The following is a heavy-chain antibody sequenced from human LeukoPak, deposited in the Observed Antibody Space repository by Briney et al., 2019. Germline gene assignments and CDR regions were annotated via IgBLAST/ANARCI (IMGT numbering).Heavy chain of an antibody. CDR1: GGSISSGSYY. V-gene: IGHV4-61*02. D-gene: IGHD3-22*01. J-gene: IGHJ4*02. CDR2: IYTSGST. CDR3: ARGDYYDSSGYPTG. Sequence: SQTLSLTCTVSGGSISSGSYYWSWIRQPAGKGLEWIGRIYTSGSTNYNPSLKSRVTITVDTSKNQFSLKLSSVTAADTAVYYCARGDYYDSSGYPTGWGQGTLVTVSS.